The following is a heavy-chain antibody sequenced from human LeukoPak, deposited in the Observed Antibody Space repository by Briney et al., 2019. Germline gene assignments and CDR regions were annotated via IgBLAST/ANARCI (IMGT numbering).Heavy chain of an antibody. V-gene: IGHV3-30-3*01. CDR1: GVTFRNYV. J-gene: IGHJ4*02. D-gene: IGHD3-10*01. CDR3: AREGYYGSGSPPSLYFDY. Sequence: GGSLRLSCAASGVTFRNYVIHWVRQAPGKGLEWVAVTSSDLNVKLYADSVKGRFTISRDNSRSTLYLQMNSLRPEDTAIYYCAREGYYGSGSPPSLYFDYWGQGTLVTVSS. CDR2: TSSDLNVK.